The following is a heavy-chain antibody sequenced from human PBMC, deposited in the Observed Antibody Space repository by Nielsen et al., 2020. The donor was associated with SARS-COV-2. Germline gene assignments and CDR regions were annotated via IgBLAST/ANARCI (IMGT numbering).Heavy chain of an antibody. Sequence: GESLKISCVASGFTFSKAWMNWVRQAPGKGLEWVADIKPDGSEKFYVDSVKGRFTISRDNAKNSMSLQMNSLRVEDTAVYYCARDWSRAFDVWGQGTMVTVSS. CDR2: IKPDGSEK. CDR1: GFTFSKAW. J-gene: IGHJ3*01. V-gene: IGHV3-7*01. CDR3: ARDWSRAFDV.